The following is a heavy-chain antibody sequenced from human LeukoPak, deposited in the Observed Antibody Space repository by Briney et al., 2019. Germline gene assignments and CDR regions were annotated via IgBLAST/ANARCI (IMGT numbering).Heavy chain of an antibody. CDR3: ARQAYYDYVWGSYRSAFDI. CDR2: IYYSGST. Sequence: PSETLSLTCTVSGGSISSSSYYWGWIRQPPGKGLEWIGSIYYSGSTYYNPSLKSRVTISVDTSKNQFSLKLSSVTAADTAVYYCARQAYYDYVWGSYRSAFDIWGQGTMVTVSS. D-gene: IGHD3-16*02. CDR1: GGSISSSSYY. V-gene: IGHV4-39*01. J-gene: IGHJ3*02.